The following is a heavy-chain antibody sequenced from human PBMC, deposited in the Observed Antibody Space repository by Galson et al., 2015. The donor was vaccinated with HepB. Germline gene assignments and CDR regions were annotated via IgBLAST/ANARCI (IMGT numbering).Heavy chain of an antibody. V-gene: IGHV2-70*11. D-gene: IGHD6-19*01. CDR3: ARSIAVADDNWFDP. CDR2: IDWDDDK. Sequence: PALVKPTQTLTLTCTFSGFSLSTSGMCVSWIRQPPGKALEWLARIDWDDDKYYSTSLKTRLTISKDTSKNQVVLTMTNMDPVDTATYYCARSIAVADDNWFDPWGQGTLVTVSS. CDR1: GFSLSTSGMC. J-gene: IGHJ5*02.